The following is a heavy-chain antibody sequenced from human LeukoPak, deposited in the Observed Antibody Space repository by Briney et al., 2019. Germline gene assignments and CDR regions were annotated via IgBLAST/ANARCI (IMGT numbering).Heavy chain of an antibody. Sequence: SETLSLTCTVSGGSISSYYWSWIRQPPGKGLAWIGFIYYSGSTNYNPSLKSRVTISVDTSKNQFSLKLSSVTAADTAVYYCARDPGDAIDYWGQGTLVTVSS. CDR1: GGSISSYY. CDR2: IYYSGST. CDR3: ARDPGDAIDY. D-gene: IGHD3-10*01. V-gene: IGHV4-59*01. J-gene: IGHJ4*02.